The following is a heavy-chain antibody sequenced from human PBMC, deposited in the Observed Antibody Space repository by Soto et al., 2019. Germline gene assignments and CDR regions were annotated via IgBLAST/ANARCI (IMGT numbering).Heavy chain of an antibody. V-gene: IGHV3-49*03. Sequence: GGSLRLSCTASGFTFGDYAMSWFRQAPGKGLEWVGFIRSKAYGGTTEYAAPVKGRFTISRDDSKSIAYLQMNSLKTEDTAVYYCSGSSWYGPYWGQGTLVTVSS. D-gene: IGHD6-13*01. CDR1: GFTFGDYA. CDR3: SGSSWYGPY. J-gene: IGHJ4*02. CDR2: IRSKAYGGTT.